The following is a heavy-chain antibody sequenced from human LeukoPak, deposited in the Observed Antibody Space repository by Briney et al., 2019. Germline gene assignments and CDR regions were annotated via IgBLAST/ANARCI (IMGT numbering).Heavy chain of an antibody. CDR1: GESLRGYN. J-gene: IGHJ4*02. D-gene: IGHD3-22*01. CDR2: IHHSGRT. Sequence: SETLSLTCAVSGESLRGYNWNWIRRPPGKGLEWIGEIHHSGRTNYDSSLTSRVTMSVDTSKNQFSLKLSSVTAADTAVYYCARLVDVGNYYDSSGYLTPFDYWGQGTLVTVSS. V-gene: IGHV4-34*01. CDR3: ARLVDVGNYYDSSGYLTPFDY.